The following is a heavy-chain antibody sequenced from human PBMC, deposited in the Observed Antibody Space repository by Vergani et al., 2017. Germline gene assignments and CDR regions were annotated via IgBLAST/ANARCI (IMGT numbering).Heavy chain of an antibody. CDR3: TREMDV. CDR2: IKQDGSEK. Sequence: EVQLVESGGGLVQPGGSLRLSCAASGFTFSTYWMSWVRQAPGKGLEWVGNIKQDGSEKYYVDSVKGRFTISRDKVKNALYLQMNSLRAEDTAVYYCTREMDVWGQGTTVTVSS. V-gene: IGHV3-7*03. J-gene: IGHJ6*02. CDR1: GFTFSTYW.